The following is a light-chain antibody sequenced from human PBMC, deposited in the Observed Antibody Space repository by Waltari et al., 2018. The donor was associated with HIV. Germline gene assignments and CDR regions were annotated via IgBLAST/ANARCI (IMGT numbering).Light chain of an antibody. V-gene: IGKV3-15*01. Sequence: EIVMPQSPATLSVSPGESATPPCRASQSVGSNLAWYQQKPGQAPRLLIYGASTRATGIPARFSGSGSGTEFTLTISSLQSEDFAVYYCQQYNKWPPWTFGQGTKVEIK. CDR1: QSVGSN. J-gene: IGKJ1*01. CDR3: QQYNKWPPWT. CDR2: GAS.